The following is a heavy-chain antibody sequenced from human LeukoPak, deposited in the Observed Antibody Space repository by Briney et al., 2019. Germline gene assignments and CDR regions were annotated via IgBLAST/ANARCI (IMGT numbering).Heavy chain of an antibody. CDR2: ISAHNGDT. Sequence: ASVKVSCKASGYMFTNYGISWVRQAPGQGLEWMGWISAHNGDTNYDQKFQGRVTMTTDMSTSTAYMVLRSLRTDDTAIYYCARDRRILFCVGDLGDTFDSWGQGTLVTVSS. CDR3: ARDRRILFCVGDLGDTFDS. V-gene: IGHV1-18*01. J-gene: IGHJ5*01. D-gene: IGHD2/OR15-2a*01. CDR1: GYMFTNYG.